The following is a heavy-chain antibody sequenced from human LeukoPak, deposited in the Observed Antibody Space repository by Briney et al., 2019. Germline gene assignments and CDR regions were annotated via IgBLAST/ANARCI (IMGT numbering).Heavy chain of an antibody. D-gene: IGHD1-1*01. CDR3: GRDHTNNYAVDL. J-gene: IGHJ5*02. CDR1: GFTFRDHA. V-gene: IGHV3-30-3*01. CDR2: ISYDGSRK. Sequence: PGRSLRLSCVASGFTFRDHAMHWVRQAAGKGLEWLSFISYDGSRKYYADSVKGRFIISRDDSENTLFLQLNSLKTEDTAVYYCGRDHTNNYAVDLWGQGTLVTIS.